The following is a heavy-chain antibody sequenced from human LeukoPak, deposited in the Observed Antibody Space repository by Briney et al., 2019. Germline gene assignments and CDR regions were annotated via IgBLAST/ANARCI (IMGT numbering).Heavy chain of an antibody. Sequence: ASVKVSCKASGYTFTSYDINWVRQATGQGLECMGWMNPNSGYTGYAQKLQGRVTMTRNTSINTAYMELSNLRSEDTAVYYCARVRPRMPSVGEYAFDIWGQGTMVTVSS. J-gene: IGHJ3*02. CDR2: MNPNSGYT. D-gene: IGHD3-10*01. CDR3: ARVRPRMPSVGEYAFDI. CDR1: GYTFTSYD. V-gene: IGHV1-8*01.